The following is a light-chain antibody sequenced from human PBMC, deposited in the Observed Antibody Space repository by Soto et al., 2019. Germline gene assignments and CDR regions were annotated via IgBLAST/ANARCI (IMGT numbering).Light chain of an antibody. Sequence: DIQMTQSPSTLSASVGDRVTITCRAGQSISSWLAWYQQKPGKAPKLLIYKASSLESGVPSRFSGSGSGTEFTLTISSLQPDDFATYYCQQYNSYPPWTFGQGTKVDIK. V-gene: IGKV1-5*03. J-gene: IGKJ1*01. CDR2: KAS. CDR3: QQYNSYPPWT. CDR1: QSISSW.